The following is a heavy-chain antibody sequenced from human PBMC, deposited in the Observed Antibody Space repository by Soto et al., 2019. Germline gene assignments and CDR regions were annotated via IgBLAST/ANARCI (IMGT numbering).Heavy chain of an antibody. CDR1: GGSISSGDYY. J-gene: IGHJ4*02. CDR3: ARGPIAVAGTPLYFDY. V-gene: IGHV4-30-4*01. Sequence: QVQLQESGPGLVKPSQTLSLTCTVSGGSISSGDYYWSWIRQPPGKGLEGIGYIYYSGSTYYNPSLKSRVTISVDTSKNQFSLKLSSVTAADTAVYYCARGPIAVAGTPLYFDYWGQGTLVTVSS. CDR2: IYYSGST. D-gene: IGHD6-19*01.